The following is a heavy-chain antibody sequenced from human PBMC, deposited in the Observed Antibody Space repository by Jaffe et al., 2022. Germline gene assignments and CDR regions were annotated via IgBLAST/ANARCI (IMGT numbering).Heavy chain of an antibody. CDR1: GFTFSSYE. D-gene: IGHD3-16*01. CDR2: ISSSGSTI. J-gene: IGHJ4*02. V-gene: IGHV3-48*03. CDR3: AREGGYDYVWGFDY. Sequence: EVQLVESGGGLVQPGGSLRLSCAASGFTFSSYEMNWVRQAPGKGLEWVSYISSSGSTIYYADSVKGRFTISRDNAKNSLYLQMNSLRAEDTAVYYCAREGGYDYVWGFDYWGQGTLVTVSS.